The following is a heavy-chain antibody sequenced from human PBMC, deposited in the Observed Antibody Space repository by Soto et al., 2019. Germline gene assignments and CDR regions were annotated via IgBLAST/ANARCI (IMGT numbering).Heavy chain of an antibody. D-gene: IGHD2-21*01. V-gene: IGHV4-30-2*01. CDR1: GAFISTGGYS. CDR3: ATGQTGSDHRVMYGLHV. CDR2: IYQDGST. J-gene: IGHJ6*02. Sequence: QLQLQESGSGLVKASQTLSLACAVSGAFISTGGYSWAWIRHPPGKGLEWIGYIYQDGSTDYNPSLKGRGRMSVDKSKNHFSLRLRPVTAADTAVYCCATGQTGSDHRVMYGLHVWGQGTTVTVSS.